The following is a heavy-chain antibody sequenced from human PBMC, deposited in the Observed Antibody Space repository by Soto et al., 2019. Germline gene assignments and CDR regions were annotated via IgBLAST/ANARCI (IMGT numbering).Heavy chain of an antibody. V-gene: IGHV4-39*01. Sequence: SETLSLGCTVSVGSISSSSYYWWWIRQPPGKGLEWIGSIYYSGSTYYNPSLKSRVTISVDTSKNQFSLKLSSVTAADTAVYYCARHGRTGIVVVPAAISGYYYYGMDVWGQGTTVTVSS. CDR2: IYYSGST. CDR1: VGSISSSSYY. J-gene: IGHJ6*02. CDR3: ARHGRTGIVVVPAAISGYYYYGMDV. D-gene: IGHD2-2*01.